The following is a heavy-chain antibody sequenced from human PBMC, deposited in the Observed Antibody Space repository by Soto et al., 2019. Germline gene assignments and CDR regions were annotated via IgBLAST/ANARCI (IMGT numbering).Heavy chain of an antibody. CDR3: ARHNYGSGNTYFDF. J-gene: IGHJ4*02. V-gene: IGHV4-59*08. CDR2: IYYSGST. D-gene: IGHD3-10*01. CDR1: GGSISSYY. Sequence: PSETLSLTCTVSGGSISSYYWSWIRQPPGKGLEWIGYIYYSGSTNYNPSLKSRVTISVDTSKNRFSLKLNSVTAADTAVYYCARHNYGSGNTYFDFWGQGTLVTVSS.